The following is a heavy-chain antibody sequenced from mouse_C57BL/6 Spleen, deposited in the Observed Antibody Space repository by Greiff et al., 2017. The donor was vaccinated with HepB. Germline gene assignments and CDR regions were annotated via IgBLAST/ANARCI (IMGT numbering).Heavy chain of an antibody. J-gene: IGHJ4*01. CDR1: GFSLTSYG. Sequence: VQLQQSGPGLVQPSQSLSITCTVSGFSLTSYGVHWVRQSPGKGLEWLGVIWSGGSTDYNAAFISRLSISKDNSKSQVFFKMNSLQADDTAIYYCARGGGSSYGGYAMDYWGQGTSVTVSS. CDR2: IWSGGST. V-gene: IGHV2-2*01. D-gene: IGHD1-1*01. CDR3: ARGGGSSYGGYAMDY.